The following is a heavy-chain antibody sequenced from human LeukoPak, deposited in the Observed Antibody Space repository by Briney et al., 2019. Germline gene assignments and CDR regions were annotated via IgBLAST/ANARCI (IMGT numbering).Heavy chain of an antibody. D-gene: IGHD3-10*01. CDR2: IIPIFGTA. V-gene: IGHV1-69*05. J-gene: IGHJ4*02. CDR3: ARVTPPYYYGSGSPQTKYYFDY. CDR1: GGTFSSYA. Sequence: SVKVSCKASGGTFSSYAISWVRQAPGQGLEWMGGIIPIFGTANYAQKFQGRVTITTDESTSTAYMELSSLRSEDTAVYYCARVTPPYYYGSGSPQTKYYFDYWGQGTLVTVSS.